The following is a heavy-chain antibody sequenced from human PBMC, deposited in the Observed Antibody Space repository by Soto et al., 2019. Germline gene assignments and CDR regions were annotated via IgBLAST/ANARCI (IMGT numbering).Heavy chain of an antibody. V-gene: IGHV3-30-3*01. J-gene: IGHJ4*02. CDR2: ISYDGSNK. D-gene: IGHD4-4*01. CDR1: GFTFSSYA. CDR3: ARSNEKYFDC. Sequence: GGSLRLSCAASGFTFSSYAMHWVRQAPGKGLEWVAVISYDGSNKYYADSVKGRFTISRDNSKNTLYLQMNSLRAEDTAVYYCARSNEKYFDCWGQGTLVTVSS.